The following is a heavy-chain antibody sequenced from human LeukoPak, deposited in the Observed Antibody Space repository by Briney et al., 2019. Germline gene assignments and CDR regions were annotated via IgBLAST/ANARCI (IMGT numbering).Heavy chain of an antibody. Sequence: SQTLSLTCTVSGGSISSGDYYWSWIRQPPGKGLKWIGYIYYSGSTYYNPSLKSRVTISVDTSKNQFSLKLSSVTAADTAVYYCAKSVVPAAGGSYDAFDIWGQGTMVTVSS. CDR2: IYYSGST. CDR3: AKSVVPAAGGSYDAFDI. V-gene: IGHV4-30-4*08. J-gene: IGHJ3*02. D-gene: IGHD2-2*01. CDR1: GGSISSGDYY.